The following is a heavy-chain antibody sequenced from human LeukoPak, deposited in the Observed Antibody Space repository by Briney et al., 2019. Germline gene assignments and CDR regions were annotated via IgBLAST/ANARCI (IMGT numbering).Heavy chain of an antibody. Sequence: ASVKVSCKASGYTFSTSYIHWVRQAPGQGLEWMGMINPSGNSRDYAQRSQGRITMTRDTSTSTVYMELSSLTSEDTAVYYCAGVRAGDSRDFDYRGQGTLVTVSS. D-gene: IGHD3-10*01. V-gene: IGHV1-46*01. CDR2: INPSGNSR. J-gene: IGHJ4*02. CDR1: GYTFSTSY. CDR3: AGVRAGDSRDFDY.